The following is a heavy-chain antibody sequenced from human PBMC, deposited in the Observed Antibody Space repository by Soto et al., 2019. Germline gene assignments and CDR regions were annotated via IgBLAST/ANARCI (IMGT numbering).Heavy chain of an antibody. J-gene: IGHJ3*02. CDR3: AKKLAARPVPLAINVGYAFDI. V-gene: IGHV3-23*01. Sequence: GGSLRLSCAASGFTFSSYAMSWVRQAPGKGLEWVSAISGSGGSTYYADSVKGRFTISRDNSKNTLYLQMNSLRAEDTAVYYCAKKLAARPVPLAINVGYAFDIWGQGTMVTVSS. D-gene: IGHD6-6*01. CDR1: GFTFSSYA. CDR2: ISGSGGST.